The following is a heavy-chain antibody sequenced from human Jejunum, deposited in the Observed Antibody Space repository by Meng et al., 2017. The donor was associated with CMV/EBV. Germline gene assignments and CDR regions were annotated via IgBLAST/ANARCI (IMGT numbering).Heavy chain of an antibody. Sequence: MNWVRQVPGRGLEWVAVLYRGGSTYYADSVQSRFTITRDNSKNTLFLQMNSLRAEDTAVYYCARDLAGIDRVYYYYGLDVWGQGTTVTVSS. CDR3: ARDLAGIDRVYYYYGLDV. V-gene: IGHV3-53*01. J-gene: IGHJ6*02. D-gene: IGHD3-3*02. CDR2: LYRGGST.